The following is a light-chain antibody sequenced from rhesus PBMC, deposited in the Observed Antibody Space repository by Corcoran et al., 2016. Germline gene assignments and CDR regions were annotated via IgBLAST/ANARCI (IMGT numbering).Light chain of an antibody. CDR2: KAS. CDR3: QQGYKTPYS. Sequence: DIQMTQSPSSLSTSVGDRVTITCRTSENVNKYLNWYQQKPGNAPKLLIYKASTLESGVPSSFSGTGSGTDYTFTVRNLQSEDITTYYGQQGYKTPYSFGQGTKVAIK. CDR1: ENVNKY. V-gene: IGKV1-74*01. J-gene: IGKJ2*01.